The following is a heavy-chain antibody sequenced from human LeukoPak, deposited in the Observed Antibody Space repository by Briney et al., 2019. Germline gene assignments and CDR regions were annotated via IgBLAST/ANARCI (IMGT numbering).Heavy chain of an antibody. CDR3: ARVLSGRGSLYSYYYYMDV. D-gene: IGHD3-10*01. Sequence: GGSLRLSCAVSGFTFTNYAMSWVRQAPGKGLEWVSGISGSGGATYYADSVKGRFTISRDNSKNTLYLQIDSLRAEDTAVYYCARVLSGRGSLYSYYYYMDVWGKGTTVTISS. J-gene: IGHJ6*03. CDR2: ISGSGGAT. CDR1: GFTFTNYA. V-gene: IGHV3-23*01.